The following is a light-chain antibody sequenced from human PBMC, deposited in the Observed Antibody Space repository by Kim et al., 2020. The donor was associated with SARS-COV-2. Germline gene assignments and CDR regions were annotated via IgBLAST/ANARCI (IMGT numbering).Light chain of an antibody. J-gene: IGLJ2*01. V-gene: IGLV1-47*01. Sequence: GQRITIPCSGSSSNSGTNYVYWYQQLPGPAPKLLIYRNNQRPSGVPDRFSGSKSGTSASLAISGLRSEDEADYYCAAWDDSLSVLLFGGGTKLTVL. CDR3: AAWDDSLSVLL. CDR2: RNN. CDR1: SSNSGTNY.